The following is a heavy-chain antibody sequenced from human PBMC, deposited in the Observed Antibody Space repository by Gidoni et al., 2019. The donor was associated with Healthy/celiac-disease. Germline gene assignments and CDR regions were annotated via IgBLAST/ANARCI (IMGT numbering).Heavy chain of an antibody. D-gene: IGHD3-22*01. CDR3: ARDSGYYDSSGYYPPDYYYGMDV. CDR1: GGSISRCCSY. Sequence: QVQLQESGPGLVKPSQTLSLTCTFSGGSISRCCSYLTWIRPHPGKGLEWIGYIYYSGSTYYNPSLKSRVTISVDTSKNQFSLKLSSVTAADTAVYYCARDSGYYDSSGYYPPDYYYGMDVWGQGTTVTVSS. V-gene: IGHV4-31*03. CDR2: IYYSGST. J-gene: IGHJ6*02.